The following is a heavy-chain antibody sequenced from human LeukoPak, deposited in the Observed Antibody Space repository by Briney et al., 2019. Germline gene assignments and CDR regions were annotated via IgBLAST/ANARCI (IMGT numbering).Heavy chain of an antibody. Sequence: SETLSLTCTVSGGSISNGDHYWSWIRQHPGKGLEWIGEIYHSGSTNYNPSLKSRVTISVDKSKNQFSLKLSSVTAADTAVYYCARDPRGIVATEPSEYYYYGMDVWGQGTTVTVSS. CDR3: ARDPRGIVATEPSEYYYYGMDV. V-gene: IGHV4-31*03. D-gene: IGHD5-12*01. J-gene: IGHJ6*02. CDR1: GGSISNGDHY. CDR2: IYHSGST.